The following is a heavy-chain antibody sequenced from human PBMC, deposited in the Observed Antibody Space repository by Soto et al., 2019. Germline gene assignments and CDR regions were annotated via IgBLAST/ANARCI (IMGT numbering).Heavy chain of an antibody. J-gene: IGHJ6*02. CDR3: ARAPISSSFFEGFPDYYYYGMDV. D-gene: IGHD6-6*01. Sequence: SETLSLTCTVSGGSVSSGSYYWSWIRQPPGKGLEWIGYIYYSGSTNYNPSLKSRVTISVDTSKNQFSLKLSSVTAADTAVYYCARAPISSSFFEGFPDYYYYGMDVWGQGTTVTVSS. V-gene: IGHV4-61*01. CDR1: GGSVSSGSYY. CDR2: IYYSGST.